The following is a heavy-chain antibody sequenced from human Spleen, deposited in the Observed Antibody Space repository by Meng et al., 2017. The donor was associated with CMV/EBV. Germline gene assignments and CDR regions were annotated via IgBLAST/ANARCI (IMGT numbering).Heavy chain of an antibody. CDR3: AREGFGSGGYFLDS. V-gene: IGHV3-74*01. D-gene: IGHD5-12*01. CDR2: INTDGSTT. Sequence: ASRLTVTSCWMHWVRQVPGKGLVWVSRINTDGSTTSYADSVKGRFTISRDNAKYTLFLQMNSLTFEDTAVYYCAREGFGSGGYFLDSWGQGTLVTVSS. CDR1: RLTVTSCW. J-gene: IGHJ5*01.